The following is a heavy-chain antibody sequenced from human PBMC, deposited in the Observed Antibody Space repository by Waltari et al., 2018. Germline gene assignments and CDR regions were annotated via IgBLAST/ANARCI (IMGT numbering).Heavy chain of an antibody. CDR2: IDGPTTTT. CDR3: ATWMVSHFDY. J-gene: IGHJ4*02. Sequence: EVQLLESGGGLVQPGESLRLSCVASGFNFGSYSMSWVRQAPGKGLELVSTIDGPTTTTHYADSVEGRFTISRDNSKNTLYLHMNSLRADDTAIYYCATWMVSHFDYWGQGTLVTASP. V-gene: IGHV3-23*01. D-gene: IGHD2-8*01. CDR1: GFNFGSYS.